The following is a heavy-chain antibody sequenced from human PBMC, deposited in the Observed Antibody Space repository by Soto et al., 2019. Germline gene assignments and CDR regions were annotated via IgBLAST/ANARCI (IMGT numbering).Heavy chain of an antibody. D-gene: IGHD1-26*01. V-gene: IGHV3-23*01. CDR3: AKVSLGATTITDFYYYGMDV. CDR1: GFTFDNYA. J-gene: IGHJ6*02. Sequence: GSLRLSCAASGFTFDNYAMNWVRQAPGKGLEWVSGITGSGENTYYADSVKGRFTISRDNSKNTLYVQLNSLRVEDTAIYYCAKVSLGATTITDFYYYGMDVWGQGTMVTVYS. CDR2: ITGSGENT.